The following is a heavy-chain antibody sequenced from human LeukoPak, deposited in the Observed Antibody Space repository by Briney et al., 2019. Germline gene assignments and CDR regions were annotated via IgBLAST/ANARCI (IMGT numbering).Heavy chain of an antibody. CDR2: INPSGGST. CDR1: GYTFTSYY. V-gene: IGHV1-46*01. D-gene: IGHD4-23*01. CDR3: ARAVYGDKGGGAFDI. J-gene: IGHJ3*02. Sequence: ASVKVSCKASGYTFTSYYMHWVRQAPGQGLEWMGIINPSGGSTSYAQKFQGRVTMTRDTSTSTVYVELSSLRSEDTAVYYCARAVYGDKGGGAFDIWGQGTMVTVSS.